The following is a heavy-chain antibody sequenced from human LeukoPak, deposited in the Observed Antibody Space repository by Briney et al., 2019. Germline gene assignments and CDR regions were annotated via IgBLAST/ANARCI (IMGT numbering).Heavy chain of an antibody. J-gene: IGHJ4*02. D-gene: IGHD1-14*01. CDR2: ILDVVINK. CDR3: ERDRAALRYYFDY. CDR1: GFTFSRDV. Sequence: GTSLRLSCAASGFTFSRDVMHWVRQAPGKWLECVPFILDVVINKYYAESVKGRFTISRDNSKSALFLQLNSLRREDLSVYYCERDRAALRYYFDYWGQGALSTVSS. V-gene: IGHV3-30-3*01.